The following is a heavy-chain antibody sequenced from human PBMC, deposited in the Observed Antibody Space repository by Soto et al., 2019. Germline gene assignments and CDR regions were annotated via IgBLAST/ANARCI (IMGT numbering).Heavy chain of an antibody. D-gene: IGHD2-8*01. CDR3: ARDRAIYCTNGVCHLFDY. J-gene: IGHJ4*02. Sequence: QVQLQESGPGLVKPSQTLSLTCTVSGGSISSGGYYWSWIRQHPGKGLEWIGYIYYSGSTYYNPSLTSRVTISVDTSKNQFSLKLSSVTAADTAVYYCARDRAIYCTNGVCHLFDYWGQGTLVTVSS. CDR2: IYYSGST. CDR1: GGSISSGGYY. V-gene: IGHV4-31*03.